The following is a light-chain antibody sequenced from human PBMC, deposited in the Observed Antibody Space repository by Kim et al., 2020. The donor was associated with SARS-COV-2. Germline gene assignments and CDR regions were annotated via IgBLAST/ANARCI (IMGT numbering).Light chain of an antibody. CDR3: QYLKEFPLI. CDR2: SAS. CDR1: QDISDY. V-gene: IGKV1-9*01. Sequence: IQLTQSPSSLSASVGDRVTITCRASQDISDYLGWYQQKPGQAPKVLIHSASSLESGVPVRFSGSGFGTEFTLTIKSLQRDDLGTYYCQYLKEFPLIFGPGTRLEIK. J-gene: IGKJ5*01.